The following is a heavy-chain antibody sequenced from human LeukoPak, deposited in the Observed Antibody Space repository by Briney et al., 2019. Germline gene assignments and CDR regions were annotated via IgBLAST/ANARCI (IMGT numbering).Heavy chain of an antibody. Sequence: PGGSLRLSCAASGFTVSNNYMDWVRQAPGKGLEWVSVIYSDGSTYYTDSVKGRFTISRDNAKNTLYLQMNSLRAEDTAVYYCARARDTTYYDFWSGYPFDAFDIWGQGTMVTVSS. J-gene: IGHJ3*02. D-gene: IGHD3-3*01. CDR2: IYSDGST. V-gene: IGHV3-66*01. CDR1: GFTVSNNY. CDR3: ARARDTTYYDFWSGYPFDAFDI.